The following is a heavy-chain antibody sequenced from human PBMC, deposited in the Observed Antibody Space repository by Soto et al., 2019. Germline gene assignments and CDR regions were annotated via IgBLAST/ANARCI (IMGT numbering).Heavy chain of an antibody. CDR3: ARGYRQSGYSSSWVFDY. J-gene: IGHJ4*02. V-gene: IGHV4-31*03. CDR2: IYYSGST. CDR1: GGSISSGGYY. Sequence: QVQLQESGPGLVKPSQTLSLTCTVSGGSISSGGYYWNWIRQHPGKGLEWIGYIYYSGSTYYNPSLRSRVTISADTSENQFSLKLSSVTAADTAVYFRARGYRQSGYSSSWVFDYWGQGTLVNVSS. D-gene: IGHD6-13*01.